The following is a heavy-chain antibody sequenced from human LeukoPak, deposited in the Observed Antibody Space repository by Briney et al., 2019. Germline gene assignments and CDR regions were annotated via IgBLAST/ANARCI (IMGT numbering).Heavy chain of an antibody. D-gene: IGHD3-22*01. CDR1: GGSISSYY. V-gene: IGHV4-59*01. Sequence: PSETLSLTCTVSGGSISSYYWSWIRQPPGKGLEWIGYIYYSGSTNYNPSLKSRVTISVDTSKNQFSLKLSSVTAADTAVYYCARNPQYDSRNWFDPWGQGTLVTVSS. CDR2: IYYSGST. CDR3: ARNPQYDSRNWFDP. J-gene: IGHJ5*02.